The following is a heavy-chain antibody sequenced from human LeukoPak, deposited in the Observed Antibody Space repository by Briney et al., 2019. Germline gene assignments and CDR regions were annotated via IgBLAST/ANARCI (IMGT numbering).Heavy chain of an antibody. Sequence: GASVKVSCKASGYTFTSYDINWVRRATGQGLEWMGWMNPNSGNTGYAQKFQGRVTMTRNTSISTAYMELSSLRSEDTAVYYCAREMPYCSSTSCYGSTPWGQGTLVTVSS. CDR3: AREMPYCSSTSCYGSTP. D-gene: IGHD2-2*01. V-gene: IGHV1-8*01. J-gene: IGHJ5*02. CDR2: MNPNSGNT. CDR1: GYTFTSYD.